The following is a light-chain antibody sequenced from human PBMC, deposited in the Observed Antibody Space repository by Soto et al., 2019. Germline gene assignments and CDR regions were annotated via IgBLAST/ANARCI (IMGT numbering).Light chain of an antibody. Sequence: DIQMTQSPSSLSASVGDRVTITCRASQDIRDELGWYQQKPGKAPKRLIYAASSLESGVPSRFRGRGFGTEFTLTISGLQPEDFATYYCLQHHNYPPLTFGGGTRVQIK. V-gene: IGKV1-17*01. CDR3: LQHHNYPPLT. CDR1: QDIRDE. CDR2: AAS. J-gene: IGKJ4*01.